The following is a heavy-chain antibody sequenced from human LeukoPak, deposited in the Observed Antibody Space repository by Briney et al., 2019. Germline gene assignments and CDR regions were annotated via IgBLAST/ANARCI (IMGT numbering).Heavy chain of an antibody. CDR3: AAAMTEYWYLDL. CDR2: VVNSGSNT. D-gene: IGHD2-21*02. Sequence: GGSLRLSCAASGFTFSNTWMSWVRQAPGKGLEWVSGVVNSGSNTYYVDSVKGRFTISRDNSKNMLWLQMNSLRAEDTAVYYCAAAMTEYWYLDLWGRGTLVTVSS. J-gene: IGHJ2*01. CDR1: GFTFSNTW. V-gene: IGHV3-23*05.